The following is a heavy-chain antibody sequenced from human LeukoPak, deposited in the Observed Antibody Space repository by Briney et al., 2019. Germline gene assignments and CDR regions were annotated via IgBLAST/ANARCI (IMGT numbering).Heavy chain of an antibody. CDR1: GLTFSSYA. J-gene: IGHJ6*03. CDR3: AKDTRDRTYYYYYMDV. CDR2: ISGSGGST. D-gene: IGHD2-15*01. V-gene: IGHV3-23*01. Sequence: GGSLRLSCAASGLTFSSYAMSWVRQAPGKGLEWVSAISGSGGSTYYADSVKGRFTISRDNSKNTLYLQMNSLRAEDTAVYYCAKDTRDRTYYYYYMDVWGKGTTVTVSS.